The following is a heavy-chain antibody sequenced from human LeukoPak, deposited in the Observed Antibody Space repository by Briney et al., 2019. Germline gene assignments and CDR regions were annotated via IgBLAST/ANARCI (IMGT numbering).Heavy chain of an antibody. CDR3: ASLPRRYYGSGSYPP. V-gene: IGHV4-30-4*01. D-gene: IGHD3-10*01. CDR2: IYYSGST. J-gene: IGHJ5*02. CDR1: GGSISSGDYY. Sequence: PSETLSLTCTVSGGSISSGDYYWSWIRQPPGKGLEWIGYIYYSGSTYYNPSLKSRVTISVDTSKNQFSLKLSSVTAADTAVYYCASLPRRYYGSGSYPPWGQGTLVTVSS.